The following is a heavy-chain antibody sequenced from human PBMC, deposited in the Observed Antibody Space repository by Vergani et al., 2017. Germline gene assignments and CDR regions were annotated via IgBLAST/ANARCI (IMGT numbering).Heavy chain of an antibody. CDR2: FDPEDGET. V-gene: IGHV1-24*01. CDR3: ATRVATFWSGYYAFDY. Sequence: QVQLVQSGAEVKKPGASVKVSCQVSGYTLNELSMHWVRQAPGKGLVWMGGFDPEDGETVYEQKFQVRVTMTEDTSTEKAYMELSSLSSEDTAVYYCATRVATFWSGYYAFDYWGQGTLVTVSS. J-gene: IGHJ4*02. D-gene: IGHD3-3*01. CDR1: GYTLNELS.